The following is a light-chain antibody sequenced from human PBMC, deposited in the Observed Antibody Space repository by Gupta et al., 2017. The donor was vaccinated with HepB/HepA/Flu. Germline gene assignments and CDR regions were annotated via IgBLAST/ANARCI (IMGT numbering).Light chain of an antibody. CDR2: AAS. V-gene: IGKV1-39*01. J-gene: IGKJ1*01. CDR3: QQSYHPLS. CDR1: QTISNY. Sequence: DIQMTQSPSSLSASVGDRVTISCRASQTISNYLNWYQQKPGKAPKVLIYAASNLQSGVPSRFSGSGSGTDFTLTINRLQPEDVVNYYCQQSYHPLSFGQGTKVEIK.